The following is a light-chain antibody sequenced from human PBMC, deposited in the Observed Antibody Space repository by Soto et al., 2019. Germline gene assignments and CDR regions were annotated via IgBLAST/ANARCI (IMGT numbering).Light chain of an antibody. CDR3: QQYNTYSRT. Sequence: DIQMTQSPSTLSASVGARVTITCRASQSISTWLAWYQHKPGKAPKLLIYKASSLEGGVPSRFSGSGSGTEFTLTISSLQPDDCATYYCQQYNTYSRTFGQGTKVET. V-gene: IGKV1-5*03. J-gene: IGKJ2*02. CDR2: KAS. CDR1: QSISTW.